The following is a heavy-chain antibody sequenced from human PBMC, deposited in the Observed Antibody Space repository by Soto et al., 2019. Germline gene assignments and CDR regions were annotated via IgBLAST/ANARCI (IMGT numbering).Heavy chain of an antibody. CDR3: RRDPNGDYIYAFDV. CDR2: ISGSGDGT. V-gene: IGHV3-23*01. CDR1: GLTFSTYA. Sequence: GGSLGLSCAVSGLTFSTYAMTWARQAPGKGLEWVSSISGSGDGTHSADSVKGRFTISRDNSKNTLYRQINSLRAEDTAVYYCRRDPNGDYIYAFDVWGQGTMVTVSS. J-gene: IGHJ3*01. D-gene: IGHD4-17*01.